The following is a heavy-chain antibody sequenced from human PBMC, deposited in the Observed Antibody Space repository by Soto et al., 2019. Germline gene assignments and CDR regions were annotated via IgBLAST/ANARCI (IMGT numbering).Heavy chain of an antibody. Sequence: GGSLRLSCAASGFTFSSYGMHWVRQAPGKGLEWVAVIWYDGSNKYYADSVKGRFTISRDNSKNTLYLQMNSLRAEDTAVYYCARDISIVVVPAAPGSWGQGILVTVSS. V-gene: IGHV3-33*01. CDR3: ARDISIVVVPAAPGS. CDR1: GFTFSSYG. CDR2: IWYDGSNK. D-gene: IGHD2-2*01. J-gene: IGHJ4*02.